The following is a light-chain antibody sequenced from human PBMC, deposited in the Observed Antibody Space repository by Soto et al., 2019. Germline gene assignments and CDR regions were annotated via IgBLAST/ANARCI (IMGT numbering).Light chain of an antibody. CDR3: QQYAKSPYT. CDR1: QSVSTF. CDR2: GAS. Sequence: EIVLTQSPATLSLSPGERATLSCRASQSVSTFLAWYQQKPGQAPRLLVYGASSRATGIPDRFSGSGSETDFTLTINRLEPEDFAVYFCQQYAKSPYTFGQGTKVEVK. V-gene: IGKV3-20*01. J-gene: IGKJ2*01.